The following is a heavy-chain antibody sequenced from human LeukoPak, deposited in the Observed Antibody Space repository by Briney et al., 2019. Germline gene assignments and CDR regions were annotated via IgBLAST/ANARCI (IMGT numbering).Heavy chain of an antibody. CDR1: VGSISGYY. J-gene: IGHJ5*02. D-gene: IGHD3-10*01. CDR2: ISDSGSP. CDR3: ARVNYRSGSHSSWFDP. Sequence: SETLSLTCTVSVGSISGYYWSWIREPPGKGLEWIGYISDSGSPNYNPSLKSRVTISVDTSKNQFSLKLPSVTAADTAVYYCARVNYRSGSHSSWFDPWGQGTLVTVSS. V-gene: IGHV4-59*08.